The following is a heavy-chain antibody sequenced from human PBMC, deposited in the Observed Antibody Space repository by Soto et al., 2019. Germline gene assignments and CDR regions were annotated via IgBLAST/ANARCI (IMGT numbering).Heavy chain of an antibody. Sequence: GGSLRLSCAASGFTFDDYAMHWVRQAPGKGLEWVSGLSWNSGSIGYADSVKGRFTISRDNAKNSLYLQVNSLRAEDTALYYCAKATVSGWYSSYFDYWGQGTLVTVSS. CDR2: LSWNSGSI. V-gene: IGHV3-9*01. CDR1: GFTFDDYA. J-gene: IGHJ4*02. D-gene: IGHD6-19*01. CDR3: AKATVSGWYSSYFDY.